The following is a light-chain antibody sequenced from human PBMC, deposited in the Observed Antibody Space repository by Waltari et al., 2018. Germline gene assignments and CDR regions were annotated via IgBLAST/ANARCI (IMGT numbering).Light chain of an antibody. V-gene: IGLV2-14*03. Sequence: QSALTQPASVSGSPGQSLTISCTGTSSDAGGYNHVSWYQQHPGKAPKLLIYDVSNRPSGVSNRFSGSKSGNTASLTISGLQAEDEADYYCSSYTSSSTPWVFGTGTKVTVL. CDR2: DVS. CDR1: SSDAGGYNH. CDR3: SSYTSSSTPWV. J-gene: IGLJ1*01.